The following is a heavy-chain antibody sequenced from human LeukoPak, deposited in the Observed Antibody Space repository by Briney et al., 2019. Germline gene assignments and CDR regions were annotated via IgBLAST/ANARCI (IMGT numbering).Heavy chain of an antibody. Sequence: GGSLRLSCAASGFTFNRYYMYWIRQAPGKGLVWVSRISDDGRVTLYADFVKGRFTISRGNAKNTLSLQMNSLRVEDTAVYYCVRDVAPSGTVWFDSWGQGTLVTVSS. J-gene: IGHJ5*01. CDR2: ISDDGRVT. D-gene: IGHD6-13*01. V-gene: IGHV3-74*01. CDR3: VRDVAPSGTVWFDS. CDR1: GFTFNRYY.